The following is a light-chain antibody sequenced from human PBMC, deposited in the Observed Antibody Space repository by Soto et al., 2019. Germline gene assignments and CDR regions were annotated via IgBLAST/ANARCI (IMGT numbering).Light chain of an antibody. V-gene: IGKV1-5*03. CDR2: KAS. J-gene: IGKJ4*01. Sequence: DIQMTQSPSTLSASVGDRVTITCRASQGISSYLAWYQQKPGKAPKLLIYKASTLKSGVPSRFSGSGYGTDFTLTITSLQPEDFATYYCQQFDNYPLTFGGGTKVDIK. CDR3: QQFDNYPLT. CDR1: QGISSY.